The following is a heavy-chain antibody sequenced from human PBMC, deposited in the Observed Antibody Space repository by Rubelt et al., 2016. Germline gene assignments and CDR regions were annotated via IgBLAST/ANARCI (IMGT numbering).Heavy chain of an antibody. V-gene: IGHV1-2*04. CDR2: INPNSGGT. CDR3: ARDDSPYYYDSSGEDDY. CDR1: GYTFTVYY. J-gene: IGHJ4*02. Sequence: QVQLVQSGAEVKKPGASVKVSCKASGYTFTVYYMHWVRQAPGQGLEWVGRINPNSGGTHYAQKFQGWVTMTRTTSISTADMELGRLRSDDTAVYYCARDDSPYYYDSSGEDDYWGQGTLVTVSS. D-gene: IGHD3-22*01.